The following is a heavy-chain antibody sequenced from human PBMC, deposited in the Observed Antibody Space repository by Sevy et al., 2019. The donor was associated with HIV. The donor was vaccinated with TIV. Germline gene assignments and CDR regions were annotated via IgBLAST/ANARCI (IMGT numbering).Heavy chain of an antibody. V-gene: IGHV3-11*01. CDR2: ISSSGSTI. Sequence: GGSLRLSCAASGFTFSDYYMSWIRQAPGKGLEWVSYISSSGSTIYYEDSVKGRFTISRDNAKNSLYLQMNSLRAEDTAVYYCARDFVVVPAAPPHNWFDPWGQGTLVTVSS. CDR3: ARDFVVVPAAPPHNWFDP. CDR1: GFTFSDYY. D-gene: IGHD2-2*01. J-gene: IGHJ5*02.